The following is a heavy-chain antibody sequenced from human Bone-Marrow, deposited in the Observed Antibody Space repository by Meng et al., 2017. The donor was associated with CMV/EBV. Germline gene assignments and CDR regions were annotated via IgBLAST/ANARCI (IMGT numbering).Heavy chain of an antibody. J-gene: IGHJ5*02. CDR3: AKGSWAVVPAASRSDP. Sequence: GESLKISCAASGFTFSSYAMSWVRQAPGKGLEWVSAISGSGGSTYYADSVKGRFTISRDNSKNTLYLQMNSLRAEDTAVYYCAKGSWAVVPAASRSDPWGQGTLVTVSS. V-gene: IGHV3-23*01. CDR1: GFTFSSYA. CDR2: ISGSGGST. D-gene: IGHD2-2*01.